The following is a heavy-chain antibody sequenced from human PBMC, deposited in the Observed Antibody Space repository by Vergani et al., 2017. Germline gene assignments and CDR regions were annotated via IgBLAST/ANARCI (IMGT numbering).Heavy chain of an antibody. CDR2: IYYSGST. V-gene: IGHV4-39*01. CDR1: GGSISSSSYY. CDR3: ARHFSGEQQQVDY. Sequence: QLQLQESGPGLVKPSETLSLTCTVSGGSISSSSYYWGWIRQPPGKGLEWIGSIYYSGSTYYKPSLKSRVTISVDTSKNQFSLKLSSVTAADTAGYYCARHFSGEQQQVDYWGQGTLVTVAS. D-gene: IGHD6-13*01. J-gene: IGHJ4*02.